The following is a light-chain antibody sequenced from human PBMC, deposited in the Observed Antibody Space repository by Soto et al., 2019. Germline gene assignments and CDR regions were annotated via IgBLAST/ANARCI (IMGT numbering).Light chain of an antibody. J-gene: IGKJ1*01. V-gene: IGKV1-39*01. CDR3: QQSYTPSWT. CDR1: QSIGIY. CDR2: SAS. Sequence: DIQMAQSPSSLSASVGDRVTITCLASQSIGIYLNWYQQTPGKPPKLLIYSASRLQSGVPSRFSGSGSGTDFTLTINGLQPEDFAAYFCQQSYTPSWTFGQGTKVDI.